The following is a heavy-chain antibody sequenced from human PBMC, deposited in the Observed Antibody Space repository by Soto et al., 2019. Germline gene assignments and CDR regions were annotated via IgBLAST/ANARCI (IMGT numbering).Heavy chain of an antibody. CDR1: GFTFSSYG. CDR3: ARDLSRWEGEGLDY. D-gene: IGHD1-26*01. V-gene: IGHV3-33*01. Sequence: QVQLVESGGGVVQPGRSLRLSCAASGFTFSSYGMHWVRQAPGKGLEWVAVIWYDGSNKYYADSVKGRFTISRDNSKNTLDLQMNSLRAEDTAVYYCARDLSRWEGEGLDYWGQGTLVTVSS. J-gene: IGHJ4*02. CDR2: IWYDGSNK.